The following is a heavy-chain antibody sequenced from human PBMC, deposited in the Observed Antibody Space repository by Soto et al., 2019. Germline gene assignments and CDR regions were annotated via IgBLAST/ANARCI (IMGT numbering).Heavy chain of an antibody. V-gene: IGHV4-59*01. D-gene: IGHD3-3*01. J-gene: IGHJ4*02. Sequence: ASETLSLTCTVSGGSISSYYWSWIRQPPGRGLEWIGYIYYSGSTNYNPSLKSRVTISVDTSKNQFSLKLSSVTAADTAVYYCARVGITIFGVVVFDYWGQGTLVTVSS. CDR2: IYYSGST. CDR1: GGSISSYY. CDR3: ARVGITIFGVVVFDY.